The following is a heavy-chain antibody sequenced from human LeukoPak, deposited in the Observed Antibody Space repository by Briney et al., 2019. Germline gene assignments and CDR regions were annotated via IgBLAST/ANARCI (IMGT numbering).Heavy chain of an antibody. CDR2: IYSSGDT. V-gene: IGHV4-4*07. D-gene: IGHD4/OR15-4a*01. CDR1: GGSISNYY. Sequence: SGTLSLTCTVSGGSISNYYWTWIRQRAGKGLEWIGRIYSSGDTNYNPSLKSRLSMSVDTSKNQFSFKMSSVTAADTAVYYCAKEQKGATDGNVFEYWGQGTLVTVSS. CDR3: AKEQKGATDGNVFEY. J-gene: IGHJ4*02.